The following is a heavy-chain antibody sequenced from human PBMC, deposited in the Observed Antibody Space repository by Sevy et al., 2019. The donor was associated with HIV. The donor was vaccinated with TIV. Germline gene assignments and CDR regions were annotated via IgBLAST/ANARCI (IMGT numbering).Heavy chain of an antibody. Sequence: ASVKVSCKASGYTFTSYGMSWVRQAPGQGLEWMGWISAYNGNTNYAQKLQGRVTMTTDTSTSTAYMELRSLRSDDTAVYYCARDRGNIAVAGPIDYWGQGTLVTVSS. CDR2: ISAYNGNT. V-gene: IGHV1-18*01. J-gene: IGHJ4*02. CDR3: ARDRGNIAVAGPIDY. D-gene: IGHD6-19*01. CDR1: GYTFTSYG.